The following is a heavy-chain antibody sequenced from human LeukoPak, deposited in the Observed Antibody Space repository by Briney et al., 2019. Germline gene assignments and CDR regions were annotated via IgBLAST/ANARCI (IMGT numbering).Heavy chain of an antibody. CDR3: TRGILGSYYFDL. CDR2: IHYEGDT. V-gene: IGHV4-34*01. D-gene: IGHD3-16*01. J-gene: IGHJ2*01. CDR1: GGSFSGYY. Sequence: PSETLSLTCAVSGGSFSGYYWSWIRQAPGKGLEWIGEIHYEGDTSYKSSLRSRATISGGTSDNQFSLKLNSVTAADTAVYYCTRGILGSYYFDLWGRGTLVTVSS.